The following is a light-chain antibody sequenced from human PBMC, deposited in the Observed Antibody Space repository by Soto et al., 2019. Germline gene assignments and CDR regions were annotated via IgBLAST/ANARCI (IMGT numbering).Light chain of an antibody. V-gene: IGLV2-11*01. Sequence: QSALTQPRSVSGSPGQSVTISCTGTSSDVGGYNYVSWYQHHPGKAPKFMIYDVSKRPSGVPDRSSASKSGNTASLTISGLQAEDEADYYCCSYAGSYTWVFGGGTKLTVL. CDR2: DVS. CDR3: CSYAGSYTWV. CDR1: SSDVGGYNY. J-gene: IGLJ3*02.